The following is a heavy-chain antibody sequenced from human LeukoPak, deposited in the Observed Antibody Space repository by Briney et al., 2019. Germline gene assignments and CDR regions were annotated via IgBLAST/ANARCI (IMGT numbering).Heavy chain of an antibody. D-gene: IGHD6-13*01. CDR2: ISGSGGST. CDR1: GFTFSSYA. J-gene: IGHJ4*02. CDR3: AKDLRGFAAADTIGGY. V-gene: IGHV3-23*01. Sequence: HPGRSLRLSCAASGFTFSSYAMSWVRQAPGKGLEWVSAISGSGGSTYYADSVKGRFTISRDNSKNTLYLQMNSLRAEDTAVYYCAKDLRGFAAADTIGGYWGQGTLVTVSS.